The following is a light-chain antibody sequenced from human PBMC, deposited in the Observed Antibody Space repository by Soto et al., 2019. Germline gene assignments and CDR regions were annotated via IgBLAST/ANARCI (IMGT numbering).Light chain of an antibody. Sequence: QSVLTQPPSASGTPGQRVTISCSGSSSNIGSNTVNWYQQLPGTAPKLLIYSHNQRPSGVPDRFSGSKSGTSASLAISGLQSEDEADYYCVAWDDSLNGYVFGTGTQLTVL. CDR3: VAWDDSLNGYV. CDR1: SSNIGSNT. CDR2: SHN. J-gene: IGLJ1*01. V-gene: IGLV1-44*01.